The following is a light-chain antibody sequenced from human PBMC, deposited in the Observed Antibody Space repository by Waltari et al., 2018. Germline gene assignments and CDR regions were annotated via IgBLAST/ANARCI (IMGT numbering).Light chain of an antibody. CDR2: DVS. V-gene: IGLV2-14*03. CDR3: CSFTSGSTGV. CDR1: ATDIGGYNY. J-gene: IGLJ3*02. Sequence: QSALTQPASVSGSPGQSITISCTGTATDIGGYNYVPWYQQHPGKAPQLIIFDVSSRPSGISYRFSASKSANTASLTISGLQPDDEADYYCCSFTSGSTGVFGGGTKLTVL.